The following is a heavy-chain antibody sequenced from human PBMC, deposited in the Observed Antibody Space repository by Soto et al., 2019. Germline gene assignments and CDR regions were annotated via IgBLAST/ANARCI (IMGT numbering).Heavy chain of an antibody. CDR2: ISGSGGYT. D-gene: IGHD6-13*01. J-gene: IGHJ4*02. CDR3: VKDRGLVAAAYDY. CDR1: GFTCSNYA. Sequence: GGSLRLSCAASGFTCSNYAMSWVRQAPGKGLEWVSSISGSGGYTYYADSVKGRLTISRDNSKNTLYVQMHSLRAEDTAVYYCVKDRGLVAAAYDYWGQGTLVTVSS. V-gene: IGHV3-23*01.